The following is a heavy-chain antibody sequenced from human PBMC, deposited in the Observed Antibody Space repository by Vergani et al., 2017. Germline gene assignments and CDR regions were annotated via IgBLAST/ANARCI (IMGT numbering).Heavy chain of an antibody. V-gene: IGHV3-21*01. J-gene: IGHJ4*02. CDR3: ASPARERFPDQDYYFDY. D-gene: IGHD1-1*01. Sequence: EVQLVESGGGLVKPGGSLRLSWAASGFTFSSYSMNGVRQAPGKGVEWVSSISSSSSYIYYADSVKGRFTISRDNAKNSLYLQMNSLRAEDTAVYYCASPARERFPDQDYYFDYWGQGTLVTVSS. CDR2: ISSSSSYI. CDR1: GFTFSSYS.